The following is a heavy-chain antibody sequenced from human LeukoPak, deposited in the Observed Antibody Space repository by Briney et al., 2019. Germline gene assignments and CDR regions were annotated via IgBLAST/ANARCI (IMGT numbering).Heavy chain of an antibody. J-gene: IGHJ4*02. V-gene: IGHV3-33*08. D-gene: IGHD6-6*01. CDR3: ARDSTSIAARPGDY. Sequence: GGSLRLSCAASGFTFTNFEMNWVRQAPGKGLEWVAVIWYDGSNKYYADSVKGRFTISRDNSKNTLYLQMNSLRAEDTAVYYCARDSTSIAARPGDYWGQGTLVTVSS. CDR1: GFTFTNFE. CDR2: IWYDGSNK.